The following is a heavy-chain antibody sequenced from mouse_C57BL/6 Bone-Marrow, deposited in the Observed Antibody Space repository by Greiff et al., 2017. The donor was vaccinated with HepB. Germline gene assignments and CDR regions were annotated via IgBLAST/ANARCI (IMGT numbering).Heavy chain of an antibody. CDR3: ASEGGAGFAY. V-gene: IGHV1-26*01. Sequence: EVKLQQSGPELVKPGASVKISCKASGYTFTDYYMNWVKQSHGKSLEWIGDINPNNGGTSYNQKCKGKATLTVDKSSSTAYMELRSLTSEDSAVYYCASEGGAGFAYWGQGTLVTVSA. J-gene: IGHJ3*01. D-gene: IGHD1-1*02. CDR1: GYTFTDYY. CDR2: INPNNGGT.